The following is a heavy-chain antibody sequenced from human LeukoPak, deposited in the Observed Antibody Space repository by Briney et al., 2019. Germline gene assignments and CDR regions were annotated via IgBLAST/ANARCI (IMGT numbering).Heavy chain of an antibody. CDR3: AKCLPWGVALAATPWVDAFDI. V-gene: IGHV3-23*01. Sequence: QPGGSLRLSCAASGFTFSSYAMSWVRQAPGKGLEWVSAISGSGGSTYYADSVKGRFTISRDNSKNTLYLQMNSLRAEDTAVYYCAKCLPWGVALAATPWVDAFDIWGQGTMVTVSS. CDR2: ISGSGGST. J-gene: IGHJ3*02. D-gene: IGHD2-2*02. CDR1: GFTFSSYA.